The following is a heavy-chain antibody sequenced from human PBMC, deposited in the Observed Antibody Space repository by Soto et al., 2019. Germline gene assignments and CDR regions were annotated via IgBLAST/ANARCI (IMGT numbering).Heavy chain of an antibody. Sequence: PSETLSLTCGVYGASFTSNYWSWVRQPPAKGLEWIGEINHSGLTNYNPSLKSRVTISVDTSKNQFSLKLTSVTAADTAVYYCASARWDYWGQGTLVTVSS. J-gene: IGHJ4*02. D-gene: IGHD2-15*01. CDR1: GASFTSNY. CDR2: INHSGLT. CDR3: ASARWDY. V-gene: IGHV4-34*01.